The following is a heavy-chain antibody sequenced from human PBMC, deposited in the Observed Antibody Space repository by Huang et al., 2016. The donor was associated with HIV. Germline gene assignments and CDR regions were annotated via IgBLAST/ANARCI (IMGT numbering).Heavy chain of an antibody. CDR2: VIPVCGTT. CDR3: ARSQSGAATAMGSDYYYYNYMDV. J-gene: IGHJ6*03. Sequence: QVQLVQSGAEVKKPGSSVKVSCKASGGTFNSYAINWVRQAPGEGLEWMGGVIPVCGTTTSAQKFQGRVTITADESTGTAYMELSSLRSNDTAVYYCARSQSGAATAMGSDYYYYNYMDVWGKGTTVTVSS. D-gene: IGHD5-18*01. V-gene: IGHV1-69*13. CDR1: GGTFNSYA.